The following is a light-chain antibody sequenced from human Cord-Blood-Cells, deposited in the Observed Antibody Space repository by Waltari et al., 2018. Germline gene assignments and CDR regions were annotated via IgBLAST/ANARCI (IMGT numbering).Light chain of an antibody. CDR1: QSVLYSSNNKNY. V-gene: IGKV4-1*01. Sequence: DIVMTQSPDSLAVSLGERATINCKSSQSVLYSSNNKNYLAWYQQKPGQPPKLLIYWASTRESRVPDRFSGSGSGTDFTLTISSLLAEDVAVYYCQQYYSTRTFGQGTKVEIK. CDR2: WAS. CDR3: QQYYSTRT. J-gene: IGKJ1*01.